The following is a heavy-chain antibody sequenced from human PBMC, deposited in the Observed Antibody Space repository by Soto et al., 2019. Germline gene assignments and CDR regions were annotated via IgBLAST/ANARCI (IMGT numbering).Heavy chain of an antibody. D-gene: IGHD3-10*01. V-gene: IGHV5-51*01. CDR3: ARHSTSAPKDY. Sequence: PGESLKISCKGSGYSFTTYWIAWVRQMPGKGLEWVGTIYPGDSDTRYSPSFEGHVTISVDKSISTAFLQWNSLKASDNAIYYCARHSTSAPKDYWGQGTLVTVSS. CDR1: GYSFTTYW. CDR2: IYPGDSDT. J-gene: IGHJ4*01.